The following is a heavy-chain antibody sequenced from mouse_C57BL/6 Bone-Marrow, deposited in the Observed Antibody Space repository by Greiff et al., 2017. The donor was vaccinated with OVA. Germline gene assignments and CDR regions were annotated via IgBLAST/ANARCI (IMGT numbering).Heavy chain of an antibody. CDR2: IYPRSGNT. CDR3: RYYYGSPHYYYAMDY. V-gene: IGHV1-81*01. Sequence: QVQLKQSGAELARPGASVKLSCKASGYTFTSYGISWVKQRTGQGLEWIGEIYPRSGNTYYNEKFKGKATLTADKSSSTAYMELRSLTSEDSAVYFCRYYYGSPHYYYAMDYWGQGTSVTVSS. J-gene: IGHJ4*01. CDR1: GYTFTSYG. D-gene: IGHD1-1*01.